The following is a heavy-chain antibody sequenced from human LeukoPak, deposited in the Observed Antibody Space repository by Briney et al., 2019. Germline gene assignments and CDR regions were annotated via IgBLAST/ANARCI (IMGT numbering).Heavy chain of an antibody. V-gene: IGHV4-59*01. CDR3: AKNTSTYYYYYMDV. CDR1: GGSITGYY. J-gene: IGHJ6*03. Sequence: SETLSLTRSVSGGSITGYYWNWIRQPPGKGLEWIGYIYNSASFNYNPSLKSRVTMSIDTSKNQISLELTSVTDADTAVYYCAKNTSTYYYYYMDVWGKGTTVIVSS. D-gene: IGHD2-2*01. CDR2: IYNSASF.